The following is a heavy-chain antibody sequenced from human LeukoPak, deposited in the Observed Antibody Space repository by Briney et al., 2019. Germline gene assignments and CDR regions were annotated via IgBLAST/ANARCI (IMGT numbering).Heavy chain of an antibody. Sequence: GGSLRLSCAASGFTFSSSAMSWVRQAPGKGLEWVSAISNNGGYTYYADSVQGRFTISRDNSKSTLCLQMNSLRAEDTAVYYCAKESPMGLFDYWGQGTLVTVSS. CDR1: GFTFSSSA. D-gene: IGHD3-10*01. CDR2: ISNNGGYT. CDR3: AKESPMGLFDY. V-gene: IGHV3-23*01. J-gene: IGHJ4*02.